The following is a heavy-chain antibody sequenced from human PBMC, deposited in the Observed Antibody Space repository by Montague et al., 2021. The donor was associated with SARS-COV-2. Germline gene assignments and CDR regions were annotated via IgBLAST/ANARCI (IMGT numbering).Heavy chain of an antibody. CDR2: INHSGGT. CDR3: ARDTRDGVLLWFGGDWFDP. V-gene: IGHV4-34*01. D-gene: IGHD3-10*01. CDR1: GGSFSAYY. J-gene: IGHJ3*01. Sequence: SETLSLTCAVYGGSFSAYYWNWIRQPPGKGLEWIGDINHSGGTNFNPSLKSRVTVSLDTSKNQFSLKLSSVTAADTAVYYCARDTRDGVLLWFGGDWFDPWGQGTMVTVSS.